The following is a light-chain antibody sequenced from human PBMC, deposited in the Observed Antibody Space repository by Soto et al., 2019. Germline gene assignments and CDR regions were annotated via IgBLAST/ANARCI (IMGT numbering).Light chain of an antibody. CDR1: QSVSSY. Sequence: EIVLTQSPATLSLSPGERATLSCRASQSVSSYLAWYQQKPGQAPRLLIYDASNRATSIPARFSGSGSATDFTLTISSLEPEDFAVYYCQPRSNWPPYTFGQGTKLEIK. CDR3: QPRSNWPPYT. V-gene: IGKV3-11*01. CDR2: DAS. J-gene: IGKJ2*01.